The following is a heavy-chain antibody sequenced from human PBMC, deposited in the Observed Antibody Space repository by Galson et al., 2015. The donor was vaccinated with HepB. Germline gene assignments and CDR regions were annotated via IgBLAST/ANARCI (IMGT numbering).Heavy chain of an antibody. V-gene: IGHV1-46*03. D-gene: IGHD1-26*01. CDR3: ARGASGRSTAGFYMDV. CDR1: GYTFTSYY. Sequence: SVKASCKASGYTFTSYYMHWVRQAPGQGLEWLGVIIPSGGSTTFAQKFQDRVTMTRDTSTSTVYMELSSLRSDDTAVYYCARGASGRSTAGFYMDVWGKGTTVTVSS. J-gene: IGHJ6*03. CDR2: IIPSGGST.